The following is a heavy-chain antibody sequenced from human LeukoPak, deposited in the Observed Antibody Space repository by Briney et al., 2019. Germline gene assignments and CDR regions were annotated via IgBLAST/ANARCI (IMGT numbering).Heavy chain of an antibody. V-gene: IGHV4-39*01. CDR1: GGSISSSSYF. CDR3: ARSVNIVVEYYFDY. J-gene: IGHJ4*02. CDR2: ISYSGST. Sequence: SETLSLTCTVSGGSISSSSYFWGWIRQPPGKGLEWIGSISYSGSTYYNPSLKSRVTISAGTSKNQFSLKLNSVTAADTAAYYCARSVNIVVEYYFDYWGQGTLVTVSS. D-gene: IGHD2-15*01.